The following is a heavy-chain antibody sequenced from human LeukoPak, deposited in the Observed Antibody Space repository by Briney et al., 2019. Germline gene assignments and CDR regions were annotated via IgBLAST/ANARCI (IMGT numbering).Heavy chain of an antibody. D-gene: IGHD5-12*01. CDR2: SYHSGST. CDR1: GDPISSHSDY. CDR3: AREYSGFDY. J-gene: IGHJ4*02. V-gene: IGHV4-61*08. Sequence: SETLSLTCTVSGDPISSHSDYKWTWIRQPPEKGLEWIGYSYHSGSTNYNPSLKSRVTISVDTSKNQFSLKLTSVTAADTAVYYCAREYSGFDYWGQGTLVTVSS.